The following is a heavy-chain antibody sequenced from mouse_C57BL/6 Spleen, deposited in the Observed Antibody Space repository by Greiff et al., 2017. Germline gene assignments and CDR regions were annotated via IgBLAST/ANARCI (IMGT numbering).Heavy chain of an antibody. D-gene: IGHD1-1*01. Sequence: EVKLMESGGGLVQPGGSLSLSCAASGFTFTDYYMSWVRQPPGKALEWLGFIRNKANGYTTEYSASVKGRFTISRDNAQSILYLQMNALRAEDSAPYYCARYGVVSYYFDYWGQGTTLTVSS. CDR2: IRNKANGYTT. CDR1: GFTFTDYY. J-gene: IGHJ2*01. V-gene: IGHV7-3*01. CDR3: ARYGVVSYYFDY.